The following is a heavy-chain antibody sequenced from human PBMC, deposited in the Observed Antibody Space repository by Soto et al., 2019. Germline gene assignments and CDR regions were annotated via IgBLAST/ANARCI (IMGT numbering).Heavy chain of an antibody. J-gene: IGHJ6*02. Sequence: PGGSLRLSCAASGFTFSTYGMHWVRQAPGKGLEWVAVISYDGSNKYYADSVKGRLTISRDNSKNTLYLQMNSLRAEDTAVYYCAKGQHCSTTSCYFYYYGMDVWGQGTTVTVS. CDR1: GFTFSTYG. V-gene: IGHV3-30*18. CDR3: AKGQHCSTTSCYFYYYGMDV. D-gene: IGHD2-2*01. CDR2: ISYDGSNK.